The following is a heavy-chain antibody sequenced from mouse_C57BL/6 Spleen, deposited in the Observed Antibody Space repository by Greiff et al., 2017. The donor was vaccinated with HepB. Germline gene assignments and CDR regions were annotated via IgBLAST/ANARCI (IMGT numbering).Heavy chain of an antibody. V-gene: IGHV5-12*01. Sequence: EVMLVESGGGLVQPGGSLKLSCAASGFTFSDYYMYWVRQTPEKRLEWVAYISNGGGSTYYPDTVKGRFTISRDNAKNTLYLQMSRLKSEDTAMYYCARHRESGGFAYWGQGTLVTVSA. CDR2: ISNGGGST. CDR3: ARHRESGGFAY. J-gene: IGHJ3*01. CDR1: GFTFSDYY.